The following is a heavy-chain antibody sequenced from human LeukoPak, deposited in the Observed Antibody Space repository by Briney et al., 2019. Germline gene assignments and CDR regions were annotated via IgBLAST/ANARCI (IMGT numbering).Heavy chain of an antibody. CDR1: SYTFANYG. J-gene: IGHJ4*02. D-gene: IGHD2-15*01. Sequence: ASVKVSCKASSYTFANYGISWVRQAPGQGLEWVGWISAYNGNTNYAQKLQGRVTLTTDTSTSTAYMELRSLRSDDTAVYYCARVPYCSGGSCNALFDYWGQGTLVTVSS. V-gene: IGHV1-18*01. CDR3: ARVPYCSGGSCNALFDY. CDR2: ISAYNGNT.